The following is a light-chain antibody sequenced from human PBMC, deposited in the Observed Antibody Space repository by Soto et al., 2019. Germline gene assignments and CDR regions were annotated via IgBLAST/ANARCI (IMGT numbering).Light chain of an antibody. CDR1: QSVSSN. CDR2: GAS. V-gene: IGKV3-15*01. Sequence: PGGRATLSCRASQSVSSNLAWYQQKPGQAPRLLIYGASTRATGIPARFSGSGSGTEFTLTISTLQSEDFAIYYCQHYNNWPPWTFGQGTKVDIK. J-gene: IGKJ1*01. CDR3: QHYNNWPPWT.